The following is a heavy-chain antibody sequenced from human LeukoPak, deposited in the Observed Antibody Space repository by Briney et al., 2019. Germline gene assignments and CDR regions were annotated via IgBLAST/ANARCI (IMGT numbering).Heavy chain of an antibody. V-gene: IGHV1-46*01. CDR3: ARALSAGDWFDP. D-gene: IGHD2-15*01. J-gene: IGHJ5*02. CDR2: INPSGGST. CDR1: GYNFTSYY. Sequence: ASVKVSCTASGYNFTSYYIHWVRQAPGQGLEWMGIINPSGGSTSYAQKFQGRVTMTRDMSTSTVYMELSSLRSEDTAVYYCARALSAGDWFDPWGQGTLVTVSS.